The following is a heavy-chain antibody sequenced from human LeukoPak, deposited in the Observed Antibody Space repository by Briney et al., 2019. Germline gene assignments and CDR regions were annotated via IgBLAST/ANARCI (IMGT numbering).Heavy chain of an antibody. D-gene: IGHD3-3*01. V-gene: IGHV1-2*02. CDR3: AREDGRFLEWLLFDY. CDR1: GYTFTGYY. CDR2: INPNSGGT. J-gene: IGHJ4*02. Sequence: GASVKVSCKASGYTFTGYYMHWVRQAPGQGLEWMGWINPNSGGTNYAQKFQGRVTITRDTSISTAYMEVSRLRSDDTAVYYCAREDGRFLEWLLFDYWGQGTLVTVSS.